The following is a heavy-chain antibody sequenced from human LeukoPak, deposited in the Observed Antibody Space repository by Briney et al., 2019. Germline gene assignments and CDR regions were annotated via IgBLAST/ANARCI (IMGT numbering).Heavy chain of an antibody. CDR2: IGTTGDIT. V-gene: IGHV3-23*01. CDR3: ASQGSGYSY. CDR1: GFTFTHHA. J-gene: IGHJ4*02. D-gene: IGHD3-22*01. Sequence: PGGSLRLSCAASGFTFTHHAMTWVRQAPGKGLEWVSSIGTTGDITYYADSVKGRFTISRDNSMNTLFLRMNSLRAEDTAVYYCASQGSGYSYWGQGTLVTVSS.